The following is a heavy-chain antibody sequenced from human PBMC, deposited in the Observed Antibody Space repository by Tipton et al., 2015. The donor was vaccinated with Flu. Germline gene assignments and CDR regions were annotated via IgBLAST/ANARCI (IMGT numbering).Heavy chain of an antibody. D-gene: IGHD6-13*01. J-gene: IGHJ6*02. Sequence: SLRLSCAASGFTFDDYAMHWVRQAPGKGLEWVSLISWDGGSTYYADSVKGRFTISRDNSKNSLYPQMNSLRAEDTALYYCAKDSAAAGYYYGMDVWGQGTTVTVSS. CDR2: ISWDGGST. CDR1: GFTFDDYA. V-gene: IGHV3-43D*03. CDR3: AKDSAAAGYYYGMDV.